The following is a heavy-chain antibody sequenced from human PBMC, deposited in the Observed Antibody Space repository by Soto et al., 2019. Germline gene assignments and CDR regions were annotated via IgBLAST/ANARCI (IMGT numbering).Heavy chain of an antibody. CDR3: ARVMGSGTVGVFDY. V-gene: IGHV2-5*02. Sequence: QITLKESGPTLVKPTQTLTLTCTFSGFSLSSSGVGVGWIRQPPGKALEWLALLYWENYKQYSPSLKNRFTTTKDNSKNQVVLTMTMMEPVDTGTYYCARVMGSGTVGVFDYWGQGTLVTVSS. J-gene: IGHJ4*02. D-gene: IGHD6-13*01. CDR1: GFSLSSSGVG. CDR2: LYWENYK.